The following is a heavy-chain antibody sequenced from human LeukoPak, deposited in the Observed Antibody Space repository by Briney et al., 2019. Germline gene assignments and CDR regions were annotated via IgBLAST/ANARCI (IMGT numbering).Heavy chain of an antibody. D-gene: IGHD5-18*01. CDR2: ISGSGGST. CDR1: GFTFSSYA. V-gene: IGHV3-23*01. J-gene: IGHJ3*02. CDR3: AKDPLIQLWSYDAFDI. Sequence: GGSLRLSCAASGFTFSSYAMSWVRQAPGKGLEWVSSISGSGGSTYYADSVKGRFTISRDNSKNTLYLQMNSLRAEDTAVYYCAKDPLIQLWSYDAFDIWGQGTMVTVSS.